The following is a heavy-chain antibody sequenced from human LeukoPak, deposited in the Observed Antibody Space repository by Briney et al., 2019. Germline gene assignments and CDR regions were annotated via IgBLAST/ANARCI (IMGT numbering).Heavy chain of an antibody. Sequence: GGSLRLSCAASGFTFSDYWMHWVRQAPGKGLEWVSGISWNSGSIGYADSVKGRFTISRDNAKNSLYLQMNSLRAEDTALYYCAKGVESSAQPPFDYWGQGTLVTVSS. CDR2: ISWNSGSI. J-gene: IGHJ4*02. CDR1: GFTFSDYW. CDR3: AKGVESSAQPPFDY. V-gene: IGHV3-9*01. D-gene: IGHD6-25*01.